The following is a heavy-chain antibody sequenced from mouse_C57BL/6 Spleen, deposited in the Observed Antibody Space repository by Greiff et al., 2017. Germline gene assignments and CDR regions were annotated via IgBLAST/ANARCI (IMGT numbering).Heavy chain of an antibody. D-gene: IGHD2-1*01. Sequence: QVQLQQSGAELVKPGASVKMSCKASGYTFTSYWITWVKQRPGQGLEWIGDIYPGSGSTNYNEKFKSKATLTVDTSSSTAYMQLRSLTSEDSAVYYCASNYVAMDYWGQGTSVTVSS. V-gene: IGHV1-55*01. CDR1: GYTFTSYW. CDR3: ASNYVAMDY. CDR2: IYPGSGST. J-gene: IGHJ4*01.